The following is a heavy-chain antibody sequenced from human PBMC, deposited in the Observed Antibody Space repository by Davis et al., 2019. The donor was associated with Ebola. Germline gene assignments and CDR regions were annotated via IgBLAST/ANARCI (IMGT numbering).Heavy chain of an antibody. V-gene: IGHV3-53*05. J-gene: IGHJ6*04. CDR1: GFTVSSNY. Sequence: GESLKISCAASGFTVSSNYMRWVRQAPGKGLEWVSVIYSGGSTYYADSVKGRFTISRDNSKNTLYLQMNSLRSDDTAVYYCARDVLRGHYYYGMDVWGKGTTVTVSS. D-gene: IGHD3-3*01. CDR2: IYSGGST. CDR3: ARDVLRGHYYYGMDV.